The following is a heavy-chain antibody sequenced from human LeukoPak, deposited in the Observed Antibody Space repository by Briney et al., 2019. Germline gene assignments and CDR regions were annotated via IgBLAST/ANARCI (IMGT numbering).Heavy chain of an antibody. CDR2: ISGSGGST. Sequence: GGSLRRSCAASGFTFSSYAMSWVRQAPGKGLEWVSVISGSGGSTYYADSVKGRFTISRDNSKNTLYLQMNSLRAEDTAVYYCAKCGYSYGDFDYWGQGTLVTVSS. CDR1: GFTFSSYA. D-gene: IGHD5-18*01. CDR3: AKCGYSYGDFDY. J-gene: IGHJ4*02. V-gene: IGHV3-23*01.